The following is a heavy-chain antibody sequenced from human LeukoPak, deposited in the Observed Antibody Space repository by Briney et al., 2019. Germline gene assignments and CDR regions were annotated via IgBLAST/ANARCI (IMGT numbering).Heavy chain of an antibody. CDR3: ARQSFGSGSRDDALDI. Sequence: ASVKVSCKASGYTFTNYGISWVRQAPGQGLEWMGWISAYNGNTNYAQKLQGRVTMTTDTSTSTAYMEVRSLRSDDTAMNYCARQSFGSGSRDDALDIWGQGTVVTVSS. J-gene: IGHJ3*02. CDR1: GYTFTNYG. V-gene: IGHV1-18*01. CDR2: ISAYNGNT. D-gene: IGHD3-10*01.